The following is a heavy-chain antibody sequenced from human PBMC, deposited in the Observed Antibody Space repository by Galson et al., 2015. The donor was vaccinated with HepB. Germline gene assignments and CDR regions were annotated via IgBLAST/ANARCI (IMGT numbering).Heavy chain of an antibody. CDR3: AKDYDFWSGPYYYYMDV. J-gene: IGHJ6*03. Sequence: SLRLSCAASGFTFSSYGMHWVRQAPGKGLEWVAVIWYDGSNIYYADSVKGRFTISRDNSKNTLYLQMNSLRAEDTAVYYCAKDYDFWSGPYYYYMDVWGKGTTVTVSS. D-gene: IGHD3-3*01. CDR1: GFTFSSYG. CDR2: IWYDGSNI. V-gene: IGHV3-33*06.